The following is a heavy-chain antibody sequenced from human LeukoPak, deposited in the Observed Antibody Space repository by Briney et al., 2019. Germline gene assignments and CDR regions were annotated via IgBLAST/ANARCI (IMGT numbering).Heavy chain of an antibody. D-gene: IGHD3-10*01. CDR2: ISSSSSYI. CDR1: GFTFSSYS. V-gene: IGHV3-21*01. CDR3: ARVITMVRGSIPDY. Sequence: PGGSLRLSCAASGFTFSSYSMNWVRQAPGKGLEWVSSISSSSSYIYYADSVKGRFTISRDNAKNSLYLQMNSLRAEDTAVYYCARVITMVRGSIPDYWGQGTLVTVSS. J-gene: IGHJ4*02.